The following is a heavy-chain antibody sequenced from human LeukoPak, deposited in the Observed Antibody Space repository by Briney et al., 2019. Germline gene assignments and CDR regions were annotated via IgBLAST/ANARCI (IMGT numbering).Heavy chain of an antibody. CDR3: ARDALLTGFGALFDP. D-gene: IGHD3-10*01. CDR1: GGSINSYY. CDR2: IYYSGSA. Sequence: PSETLSLTCTVSGGSINSYYWSWIRQPPGKGLEWIGYIYYSGSAYYNPSLKSRVTISVDTSKNQFSLNLSSVTAADTAVYYCARDALLTGFGALFDPWGQGTLVTISS. V-gene: IGHV4-59*01. J-gene: IGHJ5*02.